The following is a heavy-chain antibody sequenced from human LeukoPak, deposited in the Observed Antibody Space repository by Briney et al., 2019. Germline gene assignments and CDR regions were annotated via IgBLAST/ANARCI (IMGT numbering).Heavy chain of an antibody. CDR3: AKGDCRGGSCYPNFDY. V-gene: IGHV3-23*01. J-gene: IGHJ4*02. CDR1: GFTFSSYA. D-gene: IGHD2-15*01. Sequence: GGSLRLSCAASGFTFSSYAMSWVRQAPGKGLEWVAAISGSGGSTYYADSVKGRFTISRDNSKNTLYLQMNSLRAEDTAVYYCAKGDCRGGSCYPNFDYWGQGTLVTVSS. CDR2: ISGSGGST.